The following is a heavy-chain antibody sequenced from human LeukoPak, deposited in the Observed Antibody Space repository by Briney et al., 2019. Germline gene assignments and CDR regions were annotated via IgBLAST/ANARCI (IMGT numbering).Heavy chain of an antibody. V-gene: IGHV4-39*07. CDR3: ARGRRITMPHVWFDP. CDR1: GGSISSSSYY. Sequence: SETLSLTCTVSGGSISSSSYYWGWIRQPPGKGLEWIGSIHYSGNTYYNPSLKSRVTISVDTSKNQFSLKLSSVTAADTAVYYCARGRRITMPHVWFDPWGQGTLVTVSS. CDR2: IHYSGNT. J-gene: IGHJ5*02. D-gene: IGHD3-10*01.